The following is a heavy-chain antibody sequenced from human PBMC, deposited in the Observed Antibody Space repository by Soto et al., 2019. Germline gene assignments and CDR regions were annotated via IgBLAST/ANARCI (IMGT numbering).Heavy chain of an antibody. V-gene: IGHV4-4*02. CDR2: IYHSGST. D-gene: IGHD3-10*01. J-gene: IGHJ6*02. CDR3: ARDVLLWFGEHHYGMDV. CDR1: GGSISSSNW. Sequence: QVQLQESGPGLVKPSGTLSLTCAVSGGSISSSNWWSWVRQPPGKGLEWIGEIYHSGSTNYNPSLKSRVTISVGKSKNQFSLKLSSVTAADTAVYYCARDVLLWFGEHHYGMDVWGQGTTVTVSS.